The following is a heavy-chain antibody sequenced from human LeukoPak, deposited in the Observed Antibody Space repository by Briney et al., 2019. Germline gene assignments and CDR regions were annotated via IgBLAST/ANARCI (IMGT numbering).Heavy chain of an antibody. CDR2: ISAYSGNT. V-gene: IGHV1-18*01. Sequence: GASVKVSCNASGYSFTSYGISWVRQAPGQGLEWMGWISAYSGNTNYADNLQGRLTMTTDTSTSTAHMELRRLRSDDTAVYYCVRVAMIRGVVLKNWFDSWGQGSLATVSS. J-gene: IGHJ5*01. CDR1: GYSFTSYG. CDR3: VRVAMIRGVVLKNWFDS. D-gene: IGHD3-10*01.